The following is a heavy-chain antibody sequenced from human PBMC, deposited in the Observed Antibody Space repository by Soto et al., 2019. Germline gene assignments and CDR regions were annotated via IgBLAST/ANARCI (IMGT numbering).Heavy chain of an antibody. J-gene: IGHJ4*02. CDR1: GFTFSSHT. D-gene: IGHD6-19*01. CDR3: ARAPVDGTTGPV. CDR2: IDGSGASI. Sequence: PGRPIRHSYAASGFTFSSHTVNWIRKAPGKGLQWVSSIDGSGASIYYADSLKGRFIISRDNARDSLYLQMDSLRPDDTAVYYHARAPVDGTTGPVWGQGTLVNFS. V-gene: IGHV3-21*01.